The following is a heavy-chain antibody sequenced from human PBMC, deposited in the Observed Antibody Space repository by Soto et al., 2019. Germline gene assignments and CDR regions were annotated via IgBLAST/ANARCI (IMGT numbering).Heavy chain of an antibody. J-gene: IGHJ3*02. Sequence: SETLSLTCTVSGGSLSSGGYYWSWLHKHPGKGLEWIGYIYYSGSTYYNPSLKSRVTISVDTSKNQFSLKLSSVTAADTAVYYCARDGYYYDSSGYYGDAFDIWGQGTMVTVSS. CDR2: IYYSGST. D-gene: IGHD3-22*01. CDR1: GGSLSSGGYY. V-gene: IGHV4-31*03. CDR3: ARDGYYYDSSGYYGDAFDI.